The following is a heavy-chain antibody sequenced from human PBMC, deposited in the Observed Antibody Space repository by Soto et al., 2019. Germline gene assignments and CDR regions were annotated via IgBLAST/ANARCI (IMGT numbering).Heavy chain of an antibody. V-gene: IGHV4-34*01. CDR3: ARGRRRRQQLVLSHYYYGMDV. J-gene: IGHJ6*02. CDR2: INHSGST. CDR1: GGSFSGYY. D-gene: IGHD6-13*01. Sequence: PSETLSLTCAVYGGSFSGYYWSWIRQPPGKGLEWFGEINHSGSTNYNPSLKSRVTISVDTSKNQFSLKLSSVTAADTAVYYCARGRRRRQQLVLSHYYYGMDVWGQGTTVTVSS.